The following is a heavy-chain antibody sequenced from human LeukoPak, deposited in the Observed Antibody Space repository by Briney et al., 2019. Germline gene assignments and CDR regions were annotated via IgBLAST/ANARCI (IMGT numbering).Heavy chain of an antibody. CDR2: ISSGGTNR. CDR1: GFAFSSYA. Sequence: GGSLRLSCVASGFAFSSYAMHWVRQAPGKRLEWVSSISSGGTNRFYAGSVKGRFTISRDNSKNTLYLQMNSLRAEDTAVYYCAKGGVIQLWLVGDLYYFDYWGQGTLVTVSS. J-gene: IGHJ4*02. V-gene: IGHV3-30*18. D-gene: IGHD5-18*01. CDR3: AKGGVIQLWLVGDLYYFDY.